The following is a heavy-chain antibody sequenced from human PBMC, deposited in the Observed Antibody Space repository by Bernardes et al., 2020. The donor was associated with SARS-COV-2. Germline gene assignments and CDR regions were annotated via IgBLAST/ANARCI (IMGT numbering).Heavy chain of an antibody. CDR2: IKQDGSEK. D-gene: IGHD3-3*01. Sequence: GSLRLSCAASGFSFSRYWMSWVRQAPGKGLEWVANIKQDGSEKYYVDSVKGRFTISRDNAKNSLYLQMNSLRAEDTAVYYCARVFLQWLLPIDYWGQGTLVTVSS. CDR1: GFSFSRYW. V-gene: IGHV3-7*01. J-gene: IGHJ4*02. CDR3: ARVFLQWLLPIDY.